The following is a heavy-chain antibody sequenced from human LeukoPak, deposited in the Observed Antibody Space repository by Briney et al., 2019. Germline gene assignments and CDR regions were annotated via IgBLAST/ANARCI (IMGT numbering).Heavy chain of an antibody. CDR3: ATQTGSGLFILP. CDR2: IYYSGST. J-gene: IGHJ4*02. Sequence: PAETLSLTCTVSGGSISSSSYYWGWIRQPPGKGLEWIGSIYYSGSTYYNPSLKSRVTISVDTSKNQLSLKLSSVTAADTAVYYCATQTGSGLFILPGGQGTLVTVSS. D-gene: IGHD3/OR15-3a*01. CDR1: GGSISSSSYY. V-gene: IGHV4-39*01.